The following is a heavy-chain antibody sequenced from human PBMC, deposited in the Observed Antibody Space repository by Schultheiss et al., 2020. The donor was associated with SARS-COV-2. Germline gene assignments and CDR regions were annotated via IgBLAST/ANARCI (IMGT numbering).Heavy chain of an antibody. Sequence: GESLKISCAASGFSFSSYAMHWVRQAPGTGLEWVSPIGTAGDPYYPGSVKGRFTISRDNSKNTLYLQMNSLRAEDTAVYYCAKDLSGEVRFLEWLSDDYYYYYGMDVWGQGTTVTVSS. D-gene: IGHD3-3*01. V-gene: IGHV3-13*05. CDR1: GFSFSSYA. CDR2: IGTAGDP. CDR3: AKDLSGEVRFLEWLSDDYYYYYGMDV. J-gene: IGHJ6*02.